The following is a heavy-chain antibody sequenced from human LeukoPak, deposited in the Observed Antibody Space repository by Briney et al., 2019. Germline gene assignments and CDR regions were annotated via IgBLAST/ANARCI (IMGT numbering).Heavy chain of an antibody. CDR2: LNPDSGGT. V-gene: IGHV1-2*02. Sequence: ASVKVSCKASGYTFTYCYIHFVRQAPGQPLEWMGWLNPDSGGTNYAPKFRGRVTMTRDISVNTAYMEVTRLISDDTAMYYCAREVDKVTTFRSLYLDSWGQGSLVTVSS. CDR3: AREVDKVTTFRSLYLDS. J-gene: IGHJ4*02. CDR1: GYTFTYCY. D-gene: IGHD5-12*01.